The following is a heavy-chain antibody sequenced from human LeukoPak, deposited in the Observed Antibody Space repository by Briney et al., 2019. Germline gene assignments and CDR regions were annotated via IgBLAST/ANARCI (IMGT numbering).Heavy chain of an antibody. V-gene: IGHV3-23*01. CDR2: ITGNGATT. CDR3: AKDFAVAAYFDY. J-gene: IGHJ4*02. Sequence: GGSLRLSCAAAGFNFSSFSMNWVRQAPGKGLEWVSGITGNGATTYYADSVKGRFTISRDNSKNTLYLQLNSMRAEDTAIYYCAKDFAVAAYFDYWGQGTLITVSS. CDR1: GFNFSSFS. D-gene: IGHD6-19*01.